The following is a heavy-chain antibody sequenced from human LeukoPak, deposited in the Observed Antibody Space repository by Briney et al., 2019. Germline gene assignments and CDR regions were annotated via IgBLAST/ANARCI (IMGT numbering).Heavy chain of an antibody. CDR2: INHSGST. V-gene: IGHV4-34*01. CDR1: GGSFSGYY. D-gene: IGHD2-15*01. Sequence: PSETLSLTCAVYGGSFSGYYWSWIRQPPGKGLEWIGEINHSGSTNYNPSLKSRVTISVDTSKNQFSLKLSSVTAADTAAYYCARGWCSGGSCRYPARYYYGMDVWGKGTTVTVSS. CDR3: ARGWCSGGSCRYPARYYYGMDV. J-gene: IGHJ6*04.